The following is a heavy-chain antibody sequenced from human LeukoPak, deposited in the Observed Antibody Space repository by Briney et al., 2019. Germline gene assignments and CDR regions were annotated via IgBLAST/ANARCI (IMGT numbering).Heavy chain of an antibody. J-gene: IGHJ4*02. D-gene: IGHD6-13*01. V-gene: IGHV3-64D*06. CDR3: VKDLSGSWAFDY. CDR1: GYTFTSYY. Sequence: SCKASGYTFTSYYMHWVRQAPGKGLEYVSGISNDGGGTCYADSVKGRCTISRDNSKDTLYLQMSSLRPEDTGMYYCVKDLSGSWAFDYWGQGTLVTVSS. CDR2: ISNDGGGT.